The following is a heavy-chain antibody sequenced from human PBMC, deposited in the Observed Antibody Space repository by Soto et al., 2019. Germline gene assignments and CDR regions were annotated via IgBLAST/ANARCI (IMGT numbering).Heavy chain of an antibody. CDR3: ARGGFSSSWRFDY. J-gene: IGHJ4*02. CDR2: IMATFGPA. D-gene: IGHD6-13*01. Sequence: SVKVSCKASGGTLSNYAISWVRQAPGQGLEWMGGIMATFGPANSAQKFQGRVRIIADKSTDTAYLELSSLRSEDTAVYCCARGGFSSSWRFDYWGQGTMVTVSS. CDR1: GGTLSNYA. V-gene: IGHV1-69*06.